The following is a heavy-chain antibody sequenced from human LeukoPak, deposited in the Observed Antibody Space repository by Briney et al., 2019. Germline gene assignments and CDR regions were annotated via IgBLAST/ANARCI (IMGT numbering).Heavy chain of an antibody. Sequence: SETLSLTCTVSGGSISSSSCYWSWIRQPPGKGLEWIGYIYYSGSTNYNPSLKSRVTISVDTSKKQFSLKLSSVTAADTAVYYCARGGYTYDYYFDYWGQGTLVTVSS. D-gene: IGHD5-18*01. CDR1: GGSISSSSCY. V-gene: IGHV4-61*01. CDR3: ARGGYTYDYYFDY. J-gene: IGHJ4*02. CDR2: IYYSGST.